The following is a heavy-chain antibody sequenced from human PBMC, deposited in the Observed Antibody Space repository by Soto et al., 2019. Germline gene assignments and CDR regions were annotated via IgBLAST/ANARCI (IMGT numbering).Heavy chain of an antibody. CDR2: IRSKAYGGTT. CDR1: GFTFGDYA. Sequence: GGSLRLSCTASGFTFGDYAMSWFRQAPGKGLEWVGFIRSKAYGGTTEYAASVKGRFTISRDDSKSIAYLQMNSLKTEDTAVYYCTRDRYCSSTSCLDAFDIWGQGTMVTVSS. CDR3: TRDRYCSSTSCLDAFDI. V-gene: IGHV3-49*03. J-gene: IGHJ3*02. D-gene: IGHD2-2*01.